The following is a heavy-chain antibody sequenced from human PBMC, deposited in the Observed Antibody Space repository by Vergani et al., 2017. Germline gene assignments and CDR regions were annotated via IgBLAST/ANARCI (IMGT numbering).Heavy chain of an antibody. V-gene: IGHV1-18*01. J-gene: IGHJ5*02. CDR2: ISAYNGNT. D-gene: IGHD3-22*01. CDR3: ARLLWYDSSGYRNWFDP. CDR1: GGTFSSYA. Sequence: QVQLVQSGAEVKKPGSSVKVSCKASGGTFSSYAISWVRQAPGQGLEWMGWISAYNGNTNYAQKLQGRVTMTTDTSTSTAYMELRSLRSDDTAVYYCARLLWYDSSGYRNWFDPWGQGTLVTVSS.